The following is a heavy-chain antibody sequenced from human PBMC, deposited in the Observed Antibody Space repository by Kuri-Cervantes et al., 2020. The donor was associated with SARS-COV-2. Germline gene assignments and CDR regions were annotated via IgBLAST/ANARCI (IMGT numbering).Heavy chain of an antibody. CDR3: ARALHTAIVKKLDY. Sequence: GESLKISCAASGFTFSSYAMSWVRQAPGKGLEWVSSISSSSSYIYYADSVKGRFTISRDNAKNSLYLQMNSLRAEDTAVYYCARALHTAIVKKLDYWGQGTLVTVSS. D-gene: IGHD5-18*01. V-gene: IGHV3-21*01. CDR2: ISSSSSYI. J-gene: IGHJ4*02. CDR1: GFTFSSYA.